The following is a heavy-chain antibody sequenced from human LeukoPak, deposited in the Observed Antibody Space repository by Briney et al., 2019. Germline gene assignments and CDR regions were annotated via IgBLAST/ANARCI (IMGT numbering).Heavy chain of an antibody. CDR3: ARVDTAMALFDY. J-gene: IGHJ4*02. Sequence: PSETLSLTCTVSGGSISSYYWSWIRQPPGKGLEWIGYIYYSGSTNYNPSLKSRVTISVGTSKNQFSLKLSSVTAADTAVYYCARVDTAMALFDYWGQGTLVTVSS. CDR1: GGSISSYY. D-gene: IGHD5-18*01. CDR2: IYYSGST. V-gene: IGHV4-59*01.